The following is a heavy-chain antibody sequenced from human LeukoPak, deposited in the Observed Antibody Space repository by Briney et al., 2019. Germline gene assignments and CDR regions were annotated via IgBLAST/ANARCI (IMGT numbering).Heavy chain of an antibody. CDR3: ARTYCSGGTCYGLDY. D-gene: IGHD2-15*01. Sequence: SETLSLTCTVSGGSISSSSYYWGWIRQPPGKGLEWIGNIYYSGSTYYSPSLKSRVTISVDTSRNQFSLKLSSVTAADTAVYYCARTYCSGGTCYGLDYWGQGTLVTVSS. CDR2: IYYSGST. J-gene: IGHJ4*02. V-gene: IGHV4-39*01. CDR1: GGSISSSSYY.